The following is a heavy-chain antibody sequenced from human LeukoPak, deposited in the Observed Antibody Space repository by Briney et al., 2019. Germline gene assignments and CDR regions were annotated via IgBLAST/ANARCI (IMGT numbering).Heavy chain of an antibody. CDR1: GFTFDDYA. CDR2: ISWNSGSI. Sequence: GGSLRLSCAASGFTFDDYAMHWVRQAPGKGLEWVSGISWNSGSIGYADSVKGRFTISRDNSKNTLYLQMNSLRAEDTAVYYCARVGLPYYFDYWGQGTLVTVSS. J-gene: IGHJ4*02. V-gene: IGHV3-9*01. CDR3: ARVGLPYYFDY. D-gene: IGHD3-10*01.